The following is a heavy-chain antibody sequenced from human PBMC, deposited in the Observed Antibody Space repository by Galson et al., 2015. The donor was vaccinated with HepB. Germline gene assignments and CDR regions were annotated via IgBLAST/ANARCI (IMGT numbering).Heavy chain of an antibody. CDR1: GYSFTSYW. V-gene: IGHV5-51*01. J-gene: IGHJ5*02. D-gene: IGHD3-10*01. Sequence: QSGAEVKKPGESLKISCKGSGYSFTSYWIGWVRQMPGKGLEWMGIIYPGNSDTRYSPSFQGQVTISADKSISTAYLQWSSLKASDTAMYYCARQTRGTHEHLMVRGVHWSFDPWGQGTLVTVSS. CDR2: IYPGNSDT. CDR3: ARQTRGTHEHLMVRGVHWSFDP.